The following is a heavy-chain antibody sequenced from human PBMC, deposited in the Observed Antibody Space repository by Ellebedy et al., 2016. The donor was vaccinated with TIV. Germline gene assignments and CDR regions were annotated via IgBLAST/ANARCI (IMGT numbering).Heavy chain of an antibody. Sequence: SLKISCAASGFTFDDYAMHWVRQAPGKGLEWVSGISWNSGTIDYADSVKGRFTISRYNAKNCLYLQMNSLRAEDTALSYCSKGPTSMIMRGWFDPWGQGTLVTVSS. CDR1: GFTFDDYA. CDR3: SKGPTSMIMRGWFDP. CDR2: ISWNSGTI. D-gene: IGHD5-18*01. J-gene: IGHJ5*02. V-gene: IGHV3-9*01.